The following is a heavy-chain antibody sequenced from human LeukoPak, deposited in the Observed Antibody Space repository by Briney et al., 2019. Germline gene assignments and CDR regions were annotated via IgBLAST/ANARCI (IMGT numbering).Heavy chain of an antibody. D-gene: IGHD1-26*01. CDR2: IWYDGSNK. CDR3: AKLQFSGSHFAAFDI. J-gene: IGHJ3*02. CDR1: GFTFSSYG. V-gene: IGHV3-33*06. Sequence: GGSLRLSCAASGFTFSSYGMHWVRQAPGKGLEWVAVIWYDGSNKYYADSVKGRFTISRDNSKNTLYLQMNSLRAEDTAVYYCAKLQFSGSHFAAFDIWGQGTMVTVSS.